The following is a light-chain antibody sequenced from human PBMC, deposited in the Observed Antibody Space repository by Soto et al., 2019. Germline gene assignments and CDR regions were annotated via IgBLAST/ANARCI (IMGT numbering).Light chain of an antibody. CDR3: RT. Sequence: DIQMTQSPSTLSASVGDRVTITCRASQSISSWLAWYQQKPGKAPKLLIYKASSLESGVPSRFSGSGSGTEFTLTISSLQPDDFATCYSRTFGQGTKVEIK. J-gene: IGKJ1*01. CDR2: KAS. V-gene: IGKV1-5*03. CDR1: QSISSW.